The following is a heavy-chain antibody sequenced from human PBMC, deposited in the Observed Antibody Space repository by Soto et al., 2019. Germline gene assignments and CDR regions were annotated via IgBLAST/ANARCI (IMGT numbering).Heavy chain of an antibody. CDR2: ISSSSSYI. Sequence: PGGSLRLSCAASGFTFSSYSMNWVRQAPGKGLEWVSSISSSSSYIYYADSVKGRFTISRDNAKNSLYLQMNSLRAEDTAVYYCARDKRKDYYDSSGVKWGQGTLVTVSS. V-gene: IGHV3-21*01. J-gene: IGHJ4*02. D-gene: IGHD3-22*01. CDR1: GFTFSSYS. CDR3: ARDKRKDYYDSSGVK.